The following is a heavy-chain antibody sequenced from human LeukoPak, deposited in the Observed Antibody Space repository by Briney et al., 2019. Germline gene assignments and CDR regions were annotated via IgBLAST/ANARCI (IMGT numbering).Heavy chain of an antibody. V-gene: IGHV3-15*01. CDR3: TDTPD. Sequence: PGRSLRLSCSASALSVSDAWMSWVRQAPRKGPEWVCRIKSKTAGGTTAYVASVKGRFPISRDDSKNTLYLQMNSLSTEDTAVYYCTDTPDWGQGTLVTVSS. CDR2: IKSKTAGGTT. J-gene: IGHJ4*02. CDR1: ALSVSDAW.